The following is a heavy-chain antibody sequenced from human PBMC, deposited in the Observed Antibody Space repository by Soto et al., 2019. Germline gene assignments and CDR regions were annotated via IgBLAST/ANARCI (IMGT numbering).Heavy chain of an antibody. V-gene: IGHV4-31*03. J-gene: IGHJ4*02. CDR1: GGSISSGGYY. D-gene: IGHD5-18*01. CDR2: IYYSGST. CDR3: ARSGYSYGPNPLLY. Sequence: SETLSLTCTVSGGSISSGGYYWSWIRQHPGKGLEWIGYIYYSGSTYYNPSLKSRVTISVDTSKNQFSLKLSSVTAADTAVYYCARSGYSYGPNPLLYWGQGTLVTDS.